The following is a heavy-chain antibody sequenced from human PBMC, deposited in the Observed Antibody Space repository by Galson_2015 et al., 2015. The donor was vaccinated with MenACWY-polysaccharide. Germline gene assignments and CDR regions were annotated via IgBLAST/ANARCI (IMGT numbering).Heavy chain of an antibody. CDR1: GFTFSNYD. V-gene: IGHV3-13*01. CDR3: ARDSSGHGMDF. D-gene: IGHD3-10*01. Sequence: SLRLSCAASGFTFSNYDMNWVRQAAGKGLEWVSLIGRRGDTHYSDSVKDRFTITRENAKNSLYLNMKSLRAGYTSLYYFARDSSGHGMDFWGQGTTVTVSS. CDR2: IGRRGDT. J-gene: IGHJ6*02.